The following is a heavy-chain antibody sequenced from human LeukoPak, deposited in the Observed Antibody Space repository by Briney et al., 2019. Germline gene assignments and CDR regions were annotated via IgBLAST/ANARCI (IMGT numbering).Heavy chain of an antibody. CDR1: GGSFSGYY. CDR2: INHSGST. V-gene: IGHV4-34*01. Sequence: SETLSLTCAVYGGSFSGYYGSWIRQPPGKGLEWIGEINHSGSTNYNPSLKSRVTISVDTSKNQFSLKLSSVTAADTAVYYCARLSLGYCSGGSCYYGWFDPWGQGTLVTVSS. CDR3: ARLSLGYCSGGSCYYGWFDP. J-gene: IGHJ5*02. D-gene: IGHD2-15*01.